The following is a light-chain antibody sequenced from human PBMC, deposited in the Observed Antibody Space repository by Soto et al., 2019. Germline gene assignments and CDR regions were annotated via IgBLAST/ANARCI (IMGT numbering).Light chain of an antibody. J-gene: IGKJ1*01. CDR1: QSVSSK. V-gene: IGKV3D-15*01. Sequence: EIVMTQSPATLSVSPGERATLSCRASQSVSSKLGWYQQKPGQAPRLLIYGASTRATGIPARFSGRGSGTEFTLTISSLQSEDLAVYYCQQYNNWPPWTFGQGTKVDSK. CDR3: QQYNNWPPWT. CDR2: GAS.